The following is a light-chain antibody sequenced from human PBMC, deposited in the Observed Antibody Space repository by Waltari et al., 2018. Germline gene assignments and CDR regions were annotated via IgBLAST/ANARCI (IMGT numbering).Light chain of an antibody. Sequence: DIVMTQSPDSLAVSLGERATSNCKSSQSVLYSSNNKNNLAWYQQKLGQPPKLLIYWASTRESGVPDRFSGSGSGTDFTLTISSLQTEDVAVYSCQQYYSSPITFGQGTRLEIK. CDR3: QQYYSSPIT. CDR1: QSVLYSSNNKNN. J-gene: IGKJ5*01. V-gene: IGKV4-1*01. CDR2: WAS.